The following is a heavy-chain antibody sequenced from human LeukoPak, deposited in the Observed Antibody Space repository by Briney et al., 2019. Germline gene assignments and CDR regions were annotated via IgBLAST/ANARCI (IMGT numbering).Heavy chain of an antibody. CDR3: ATSVFRELIKSVPKN. J-gene: IGHJ4*02. CDR1: GYSLTELS. D-gene: IGHD1-26*01. Sequence: ASVKVSCKVSGYSLTELSMHWVRQAPGKGLEWMAAFDPEYGETIYSQKLQGRITMTEDTSTDTAYMELSSLRSEDTAVYYSATSVFRELIKSVPKNWGQGTLVTVSS. V-gene: IGHV1-24*01. CDR2: FDPEYGET.